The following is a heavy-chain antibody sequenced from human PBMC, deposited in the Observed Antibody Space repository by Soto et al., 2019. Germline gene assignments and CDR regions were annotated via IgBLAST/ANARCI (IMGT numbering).Heavy chain of an antibody. J-gene: IGHJ3*01. CDR3: VRDLAHGYTGNV. Sequence: SETLSLTCSVSGAIVTSGENYWSWVRQPPGKGLEWLGYIYDSGVTSYTPALKSRVTLSLDRPNNQVSLKLRSVTAADTAVYFCVRDLAHGYTGNVWGHGXLVTV. CDR2: IYDSGVT. V-gene: IGHV4-30-4*08. CDR1: GAIVTSGENY. D-gene: IGHD5-18*01.